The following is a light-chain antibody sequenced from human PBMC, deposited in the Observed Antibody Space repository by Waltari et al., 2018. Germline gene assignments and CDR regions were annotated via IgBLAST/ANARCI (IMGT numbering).Light chain of an antibody. V-gene: IGLV3-1*01. CDR3: QAWDNNSYV. J-gene: IGLJ1*01. CDR1: KLGEKY. CDR2: QDN. Sequence: SYELTQPPSVSVSPGQTASVTCSGDKLGEKYTCWYQQKPGQSPVLVMYQDNKRPSGIPERFSGSNSGNTATLTISGTQGMDEADYYCQAWDNNSYVFGTGTKVTVL.